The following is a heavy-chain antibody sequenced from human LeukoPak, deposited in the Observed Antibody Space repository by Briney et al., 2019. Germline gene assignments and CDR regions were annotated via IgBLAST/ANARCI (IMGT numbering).Heavy chain of an antibody. CDR1: GGTFSSYA. V-gene: IGHV1-69*13. D-gene: IGHD6-19*01. Sequence: ASVKVSCKASGGTFSSYAISWVRQAPGQGLEWMGGIIPIFGTANYAHKFQGRVTITPDESTSTAYMELSSLRSEDTAVYSCGRDRPVAGDYYMYVWGKGTTVTVSS. CDR2: IIPIFGTA. J-gene: IGHJ6*03. CDR3: GRDRPVAGDYYMYV.